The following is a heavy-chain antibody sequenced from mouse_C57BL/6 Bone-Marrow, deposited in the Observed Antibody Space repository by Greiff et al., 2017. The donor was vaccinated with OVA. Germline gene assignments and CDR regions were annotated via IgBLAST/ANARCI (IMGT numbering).Heavy chain of an antibody. J-gene: IGHJ3*01. CDR2: ISYDGSN. V-gene: IGHV3-6*01. Sequence: EVKLMESGPGLVKPSQSLSLTCSVTGYSITSGYYWNWIRQFPGNKLEWMSYISYDGSNNYNPSLKNRISITRDTSKNQFFLKLNSVTTEDTATYYCARGDDGYPLAYWGQGTLVTVSA. D-gene: IGHD2-3*01. CDR1: GYSITSGYY. CDR3: ARGDDGYPLAY.